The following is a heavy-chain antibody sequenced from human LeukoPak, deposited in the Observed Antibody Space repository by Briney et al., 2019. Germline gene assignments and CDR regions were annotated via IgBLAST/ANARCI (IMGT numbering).Heavy chain of an antibody. CDR1: GFTVSGYW. V-gene: IGHV3-7*01. J-gene: IGHJ4*02. CDR2: LHADGIER. Sequence: QAGGSLRLSCAASGFTVSGYWMSWVRQAPGKGLEWVARLHADGIERYYVDPVKGRFTISRDNAKNSLHLQMYSLRLDDTAVYYCARGGYSFDYLGQGTLVTVSS. D-gene: IGHD5-12*01. CDR3: ARGGYSFDY.